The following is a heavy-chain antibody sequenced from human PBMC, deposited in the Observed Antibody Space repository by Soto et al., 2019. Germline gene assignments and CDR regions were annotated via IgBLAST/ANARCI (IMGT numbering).Heavy chain of an antibody. CDR2: ISAYNGNT. V-gene: IGHV1-18*01. CDR1: GYTFTSYG. CDR3: ARVIAVAGTFGYFDL. D-gene: IGHD6-19*01. J-gene: IGHJ2*01. Sequence: ASVKVSCKASGYTFTSYGISWVRQAPGQGLEWMGWISAYNGNTNYAQKLQGRVTMTTDTPTSTAYMELRSLRSDDTAVYYCARVIAVAGTFGYFDLWGRGTLVTVSS.